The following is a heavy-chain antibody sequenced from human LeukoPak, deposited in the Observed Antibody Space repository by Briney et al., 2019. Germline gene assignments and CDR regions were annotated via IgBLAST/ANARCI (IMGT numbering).Heavy chain of an antibody. CDR1: GFTFSSYS. CDR3: ARDYVTTVVTGAFDI. Sequence: PGGSLRLSCAASGFTFSSYSMNWVRKAPGKGLEWVSSISSSSSYIYYADSVKGRFTISRDNAKNSLYLQMNSLRAEDTAVYYCARDYVTTVVTGAFDIWGQGTMVTVSS. V-gene: IGHV3-21*01. CDR2: ISSSSSYI. D-gene: IGHD4-23*01. J-gene: IGHJ3*02.